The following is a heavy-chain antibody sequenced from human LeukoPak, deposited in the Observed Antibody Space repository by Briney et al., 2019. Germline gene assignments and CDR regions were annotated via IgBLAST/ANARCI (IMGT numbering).Heavy chain of an antibody. D-gene: IGHD1-26*01. CDR3: TRDSGTYNWFDP. V-gene: IGHV3-73*01. J-gene: IGHJ5*02. Sequence: GGSLRLSCVASGFTFSDSAIHWVRQSSGKGLEWIGHMDKETNLYATALAASVKGRFTVSRDDSKNTAYLHMNSLKTEDTALYYCTRDSGTYNWFDPWGQGTLVTVSS. CDR1: GFTFSDSA. CDR2: MDKETNLYAT.